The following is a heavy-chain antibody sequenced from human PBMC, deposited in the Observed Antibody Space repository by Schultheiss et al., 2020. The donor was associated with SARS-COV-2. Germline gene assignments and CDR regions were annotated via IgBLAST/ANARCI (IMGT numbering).Heavy chain of an antibody. J-gene: IGHJ6*02. CDR1: GFTFSNAW. Sequence: GGSLRLSCAASGFTFSNAWMSWVRQAPGKGLEWVSSISSSSSYIYYADSVKGRFTISRDNAKNSLYLQMNSLRAEDTAVYYCASRSSWFPYYYYYGMDVWGQGTTVTVSS. V-gene: IGHV3-21*01. CDR3: ASRSSWFPYYYYYGMDV. CDR2: ISSSSSYI. D-gene: IGHD6-13*01.